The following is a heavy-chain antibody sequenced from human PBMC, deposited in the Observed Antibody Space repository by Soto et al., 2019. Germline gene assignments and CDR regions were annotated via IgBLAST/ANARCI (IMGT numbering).Heavy chain of an antibody. D-gene: IGHD6-25*01. CDR1: GYTFTSYA. J-gene: IGHJ4*02. V-gene: IGHV1-3*01. CDR2: INAGNGNT. Sequence: ASVKVSCKASGYTFTSYAMHWVRQAPGQRLEWMGWINAGNGNTKYSQKFQGRVTITSDTSASTAYMELNSLRSEDTAEYYCAFFLSGGYWHEYWGPRPRVTVSS. CDR3: AFFLSGGYWHEY.